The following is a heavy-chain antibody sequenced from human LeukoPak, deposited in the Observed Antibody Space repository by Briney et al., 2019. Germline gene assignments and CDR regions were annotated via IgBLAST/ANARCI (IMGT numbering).Heavy chain of an antibody. J-gene: IGHJ4*02. D-gene: IGHD3-10*01. CDR3: ARVVRPRAFFDY. CDR2: IYHSGST. CDR1: GGSIGSGGYS. Sequence: SETLSLTCAVSGGSIGSGGYSWSWIRQPPGKGLEWIGYIYHSGSTYYNPSLKSRVTISVDRSKNQFSLKLSSVTAADTAVYYCARVVRPRAFFDYWGQGTLVTVSS. V-gene: IGHV4-30-2*01.